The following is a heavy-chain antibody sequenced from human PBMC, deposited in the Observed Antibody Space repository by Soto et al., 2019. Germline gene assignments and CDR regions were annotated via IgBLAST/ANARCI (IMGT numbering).Heavy chain of an antibody. CDR3: ARDRVDSHGDYVGWFDP. CDR2: ISAYNGNT. Sequence: GASVKVSCKASGYTFTSYGISWVRQAPGQGLEWMGWISAYNGNTNYAQKLQGRVTMTTDTSTSTAYMELRSLRSDDTAVYYCARDRVDSHGDYVGWFDPWGQGTLVTVSS. CDR1: GYTFTSYG. V-gene: IGHV1-18*01. J-gene: IGHJ5*02. D-gene: IGHD4-17*01.